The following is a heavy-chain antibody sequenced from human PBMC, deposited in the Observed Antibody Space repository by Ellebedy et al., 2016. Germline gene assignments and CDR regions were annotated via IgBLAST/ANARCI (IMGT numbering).Heavy chain of an antibody. J-gene: IGHJ4*02. Sequence: SETLSLTCTVSGGSISSYYWSWIRQPPGKGLEWIGYIYYSGSTNYNPSLKSRVTISVDTSKNQFSLKLSSVTAADTAVYYCARTSRGEWLSYYFDYWGQGTLVTVSS. CDR3: ARTSRGEWLSYYFDY. CDR2: IYYSGST. CDR1: GGSISSYY. D-gene: IGHD3-3*01. V-gene: IGHV4-59*08.